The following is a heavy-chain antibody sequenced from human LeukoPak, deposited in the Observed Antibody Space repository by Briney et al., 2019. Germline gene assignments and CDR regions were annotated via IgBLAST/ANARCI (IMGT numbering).Heavy chain of an antibody. J-gene: IGHJ6*03. CDR2: VNHSGST. CDR3: ARGRHYYYYYMDV. V-gene: IGHV4-34*01. CDR1: GGSFSGYY. Sequence: SETLSLTCAVYGGSFSGYYWSWIRQPPGKGLEWIGEVNHSGSTNYNPSLKSRVTISVDTSKNQFSLKLSSVTAADTAVYYCARGRHYYYYYMDVWGKGTTVTVSS. D-gene: IGHD6-6*01.